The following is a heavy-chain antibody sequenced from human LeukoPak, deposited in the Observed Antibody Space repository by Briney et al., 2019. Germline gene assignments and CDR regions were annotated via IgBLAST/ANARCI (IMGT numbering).Heavy chain of an antibody. V-gene: IGHV5-10-1*01. D-gene: IGHD3-10*01. CDR2: IDPSDSYT. Sequence: GASLLISCKGSDYGFTSYWISWVRQLPGKGLEWMGRIDPSDSYTDYSPSFQGHVTISADKSISTAYLQWSSLKASDTAMYYCARLWFGELPKPDYWGQGTLVTVSS. CDR1: DYGFTSYW. J-gene: IGHJ4*02. CDR3: ARLWFGELPKPDY.